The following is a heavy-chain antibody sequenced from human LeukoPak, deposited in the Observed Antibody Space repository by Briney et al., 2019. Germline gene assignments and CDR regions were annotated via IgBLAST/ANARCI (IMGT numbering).Heavy chain of an antibody. Sequence: GRSLRLSCAASGFTFSSYAMHWVRQAPGKGLEWVAVISYDGSNKYYADSVKGRFTISRDNSKNTLYLQMNSLRAEDTAVYYCAKGYSDFWSGHYYFDYWGQGTLVTVSS. CDR1: GFTFSSYA. D-gene: IGHD3-3*01. V-gene: IGHV3-30-3*01. CDR3: AKGYSDFWSGHYYFDY. CDR2: ISYDGSNK. J-gene: IGHJ4*02.